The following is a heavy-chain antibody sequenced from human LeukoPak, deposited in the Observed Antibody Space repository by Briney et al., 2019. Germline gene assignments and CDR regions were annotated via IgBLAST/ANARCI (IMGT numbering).Heavy chain of an antibody. J-gene: IGHJ3*02. CDR3: ARTSTGNAIDM. CDR1: GFTFSSYW. CDR2: INSDGTST. Sequence: PGGSLRLSCAASGFTFSSYWMHWVRQAPGKGLVWVSRINSDGTSTSHADSVKGRLTISRDNAKNTLYLQMNSLRAEDTAVYYCARTSTGNAIDMWGQGTMVTVSS. D-gene: IGHD1-1*01. V-gene: IGHV3-74*01.